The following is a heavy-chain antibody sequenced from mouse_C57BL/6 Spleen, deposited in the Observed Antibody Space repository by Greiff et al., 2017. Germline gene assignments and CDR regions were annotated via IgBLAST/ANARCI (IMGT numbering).Heavy chain of an antibody. CDR3: ARNDYDAWFAY. CDR1: GYTFTSYW. CDR2: IDPSDSYT. J-gene: IGHJ3*01. V-gene: IGHV1-50*01. Sequence: QVQLKQPGAELVKPGASVKLSCKASGYTFTSYWMQWVKQRPGQGLEWIGEIDPSDSYTNYNQKFKGKATLTVDTSSSTAYMQLSSLTSEDSAVYYCARNDYDAWFAYWGQGTLVTVSA. D-gene: IGHD2-4*01.